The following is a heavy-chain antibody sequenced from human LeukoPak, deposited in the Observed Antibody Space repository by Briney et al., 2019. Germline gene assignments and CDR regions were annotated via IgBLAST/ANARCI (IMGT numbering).Heavy chain of an antibody. Sequence: GASVKVSCKASGYTFTGCCMHWLRPAPGQGLEWMGWINPNSGGTNYAQKFQGRVTMTRDTSISTAYMELSRLRSDDAAVYYCARDMGGDRGSCDYWGQGTLVTVSS. CDR3: ARDMGGDRGSCDY. J-gene: IGHJ4*02. CDR1: GYTFTGCC. V-gene: IGHV1-2*02. D-gene: IGHD3-10*01. CDR2: INPNSGGT.